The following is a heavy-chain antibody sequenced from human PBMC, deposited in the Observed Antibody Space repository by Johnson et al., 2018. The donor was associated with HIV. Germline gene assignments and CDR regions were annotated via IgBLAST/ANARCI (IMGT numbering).Heavy chain of an antibody. CDR3: ATPLGGGRWGDAFDV. V-gene: IGHV3-30*14. CDR1: GFTFSSYA. D-gene: IGHD3-16*01. CDR2: ISYDGSNK. Sequence: QVQLVESGGGVVRPGGSLRLSCAASGFTFSSYAMHWVRQAPGKGLEWVAVISYDGSNKYYADSVKGRFTISRDNSKNTLYLQMNSLRAEDTAVYYCATPLGGGRWGDAFDVWGQGTMVTVSS. J-gene: IGHJ3*01.